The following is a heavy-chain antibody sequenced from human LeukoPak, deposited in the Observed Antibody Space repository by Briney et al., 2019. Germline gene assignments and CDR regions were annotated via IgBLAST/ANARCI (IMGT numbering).Heavy chain of an antibody. J-gene: IGHJ6*02. CDR3: ANTKRDVTVSNAYYYYYYGMDV. CDR1: GFTFSSYG. Sequence: PGRSLRLSCAASGFTFSSYGMHWVRQAPGKGLEWVAVISYDGSNKYYADSVKGRFTISRDNSKNTLYLQMNSLRAEDTAVYYCANTKRDVTVSNAYYYYYYGMDVWGQGTTVSVSS. V-gene: IGHV3-30*18. CDR2: ISYDGSNK. D-gene: IGHD4-11*01.